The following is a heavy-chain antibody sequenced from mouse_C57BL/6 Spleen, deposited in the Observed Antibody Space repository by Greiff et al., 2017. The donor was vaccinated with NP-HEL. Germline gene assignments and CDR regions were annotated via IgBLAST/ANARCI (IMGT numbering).Heavy chain of an antibody. CDR2: INPNNGGT. D-gene: IGHD2-4*01. Sequence: VQLKESGPELVKPGASVKMSCKASGYTFTDYNMHWVKQSHGKSLEWIGYINPNNGGTSYNQKFKGKATLTVNKSSSTAYMELRSLTSEDSAVYYCARRGDYDEGFAYWGQGTLVTVSA. J-gene: IGHJ3*01. CDR1: GYTFTDYN. CDR3: ARRGDYDEGFAY. V-gene: IGHV1-22*01.